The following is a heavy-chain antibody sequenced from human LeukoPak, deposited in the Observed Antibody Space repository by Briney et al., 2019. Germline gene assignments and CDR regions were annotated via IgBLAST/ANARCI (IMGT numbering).Heavy chain of an antibody. Sequence: GASVTVSCKASGYTFTGYYMHWVRQAPGQGLEWLGWINPNSGGTNYAQKFQGRVTMTRDTSISTAYMELSRLRSDDTAVYYCARGGTMVRGVKGYYYGMDVWGKGTTVTVSS. J-gene: IGHJ6*04. CDR1: GYTFTGYY. V-gene: IGHV1-2*02. CDR3: ARGGTMVRGVKGYYYGMDV. D-gene: IGHD3-10*01. CDR2: INPNSGGT.